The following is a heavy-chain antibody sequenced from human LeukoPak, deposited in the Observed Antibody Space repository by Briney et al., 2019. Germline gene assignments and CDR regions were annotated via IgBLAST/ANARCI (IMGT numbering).Heavy chain of an antibody. J-gene: IGHJ6*03. Sequence: ASVKVSCKASEYTFTGYYMHWVRQAPGQGLEWMGWINPNSGGTNYAQKFRGRVTMTRDTSISTAYMELSRLRSDDTAVYYCARDSNSGGLYYYYYMDVWGKGTTVTVSS. V-gene: IGHV1-2*02. CDR1: EYTFTGYY. CDR3: ARDSNSGGLYYYYYMDV. D-gene: IGHD3-16*01. CDR2: INPNSGGT.